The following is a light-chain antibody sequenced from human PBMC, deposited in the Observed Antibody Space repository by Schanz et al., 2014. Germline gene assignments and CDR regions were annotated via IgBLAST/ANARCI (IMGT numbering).Light chain of an antibody. CDR2: DVS. V-gene: IGLV2-14*01. J-gene: IGLJ1*01. CDR3: SSYAGSNNV. Sequence: QSVLTQPASVSGSPGQSITISCTATGSADGAFTYVSWYQQHPGKAPKLMIYDVSNRPSGVSNRFSGSKSGNTASLTVSGLQAEDEADYYCSSYAGSNNVFGTGTKLTVL. CDR1: GSADGAFTY.